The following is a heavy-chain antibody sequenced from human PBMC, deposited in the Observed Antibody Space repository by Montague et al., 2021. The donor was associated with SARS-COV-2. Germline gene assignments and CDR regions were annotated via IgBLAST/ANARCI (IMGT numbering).Heavy chain of an antibody. CDR3: ARDDGSGSYYVSLDY. D-gene: IGHD3-10*01. CDR1: GFTFSSHA. V-gene: IGHV3-30*04. CDR2: ISYDGSNK. J-gene: IGHJ4*02. Sequence: SLRLSCAASGFTFSSHAMHWVRQAPGKGLEWVAIISYDGSNKYYADSVKGRFTISRDNSKNTLYLQMNSLRAEDTAVYYCARDDGSGSYYVSLDYWGQGTLVAVSS.